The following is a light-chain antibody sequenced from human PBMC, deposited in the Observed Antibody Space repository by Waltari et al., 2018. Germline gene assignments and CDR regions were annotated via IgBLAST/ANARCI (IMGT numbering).Light chain of an antibody. Sequence: DIVMTQSPDSVAVSLGERVTINCKSSQGILYRPNTNNYLAWYQQKPGQPPKLLIYWASTREAGVPDRFSGSGSGTDFTLTISSLRYEDAAVYYCQQYHTTPYTFGQGTKVEIK. CDR3: QQYHTTPYT. CDR2: WAS. CDR1: QGILYRPNTNNY. J-gene: IGKJ2*01. V-gene: IGKV4-1*01.